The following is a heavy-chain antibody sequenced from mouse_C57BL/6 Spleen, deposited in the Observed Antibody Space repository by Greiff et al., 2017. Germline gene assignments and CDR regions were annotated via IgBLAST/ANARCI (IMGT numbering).Heavy chain of an antibody. D-gene: IGHD3-2*02. CDR1: GYSITSGYY. V-gene: IGHV3-6*01. Sequence: VQLKESGPGLVKPSQSLSLTCSVTGYSITSGYYWNWIRQFPGNKLEWMGYISYDGSNNYNPSLKNRISITRDTSKNQFFLKLNSVTTEDTATYYCARETGYKGYYYAMDYWGQGTSVTVSS. J-gene: IGHJ4*01. CDR3: ARETGYKGYYYAMDY. CDR2: ISYDGSN.